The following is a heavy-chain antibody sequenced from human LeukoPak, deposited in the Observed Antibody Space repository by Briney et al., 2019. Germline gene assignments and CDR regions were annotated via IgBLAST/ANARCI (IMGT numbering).Heavy chain of an antibody. CDR3: ARHWDY. J-gene: IGHJ4*02. CDR1: GYSFTTYW. CDR2: IYFGDSDT. Sequence: GESLKISCKASGYSFTTYWIGWVRQMPGRGLEWMGIIYFGDSDTRYSPSFQGQVTISADKSIGTAYLQWSSLKASDTAMYYCARHWDYWGQGTLVTVSS. V-gene: IGHV5-51*01.